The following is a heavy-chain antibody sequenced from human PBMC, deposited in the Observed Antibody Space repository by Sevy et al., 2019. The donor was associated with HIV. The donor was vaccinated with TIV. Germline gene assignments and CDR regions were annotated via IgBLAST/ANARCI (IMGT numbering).Heavy chain of an antibody. CDR2: IIPIFGTA. CDR1: GGTFSSYA. CDR3: ARDRRATGYSSCWYPNWFDP. Sequence: ASVKVSCKASGGTFSSYAISWVRQAPGQGLEWMGGIIPIFGTANYALKFQGRVTITADKSTSTAYIELSSLRSEDTAVYYCARDRRATGYSSCWYPNWFDPWGHGTLVTVSS. J-gene: IGHJ5*02. D-gene: IGHD6-19*01. V-gene: IGHV1-69*06.